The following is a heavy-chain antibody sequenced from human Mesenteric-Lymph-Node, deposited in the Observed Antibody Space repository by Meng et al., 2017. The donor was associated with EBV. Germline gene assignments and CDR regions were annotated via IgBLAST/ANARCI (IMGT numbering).Heavy chain of an antibody. CDR2: IFYTGNT. Sequence: QVQLQESGPGLVKPSETLSPTCTVSGDSVSTTTYYWTWVRQPPGKGLEWIGYIFYTGNTNYNPSLKSRVTISADKSKNQFSLKLNSVTAADTAVYYCARSPGWYSLDYWGQGTLVTVSS. V-gene: IGHV4-61*01. CDR1: GDSVSTTTYY. D-gene: IGHD6-19*01. CDR3: ARSPGWYSLDY. J-gene: IGHJ4*02.